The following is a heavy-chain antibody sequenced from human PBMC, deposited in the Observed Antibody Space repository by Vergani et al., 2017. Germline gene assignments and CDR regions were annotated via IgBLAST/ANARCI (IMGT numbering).Heavy chain of an antibody. J-gene: IGHJ4*02. CDR1: EFTFSNYA. CDR2: ISGRGVSA. V-gene: IGHV3-23*01. Sequence: EVQLLESGGGLVQPGGSLRLTCAASEFTFSNYAMNWVRQAPGKGLEWVSGISGRGVSAYYTDSVKGRFTISRDNSKNMLFLQMNNLRTEDTAIYYCAKQYFVSGNSLFAYWGKGTLVTVSS. CDR3: AKQYFVSGNSLFAY. D-gene: IGHD3-10*01.